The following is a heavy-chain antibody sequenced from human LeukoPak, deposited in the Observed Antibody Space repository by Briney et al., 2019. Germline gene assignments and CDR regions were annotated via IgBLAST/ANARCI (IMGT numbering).Heavy chain of an antibody. CDR3: TRDQMNY. CDR2: IFSNGDT. D-gene: IGHD5-24*01. V-gene: IGHV3-53*01. CDR1: EFTVSSNY. J-gene: IGHJ4*02. Sequence: GGSLRLSCTASEFTVSSNYMLWVRQAPGKGLEWVSLIFSNGDTHYADSVKGRFTISRDTSKNTVSLQMNSLRVEDTAMYYCTRDQMNYWGQGTLVTVSS.